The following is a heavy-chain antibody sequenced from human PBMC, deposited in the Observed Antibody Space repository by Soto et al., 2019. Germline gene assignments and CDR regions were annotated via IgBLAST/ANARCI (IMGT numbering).Heavy chain of an antibody. D-gene: IGHD3-3*01. V-gene: IGHV4-34*01. Sequence: SETLSLTCAVYGGSFSGYYWSWIRQPPGKGLEWIGEINHSGSTNYNPSLKSRVTISVDTSKNQFSLKLSSVTAADTAVYYCARETAWSGYRSNYYYYMDVWGKGTTVTVSS. J-gene: IGHJ6*03. CDR1: GGSFSGYY. CDR3: ARETAWSGYRSNYYYYMDV. CDR2: INHSGST.